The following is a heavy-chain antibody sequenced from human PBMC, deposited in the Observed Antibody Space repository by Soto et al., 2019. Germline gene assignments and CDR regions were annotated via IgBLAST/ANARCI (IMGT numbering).Heavy chain of an antibody. CDR1: GGSISYYY. CDR3: AGHRSSSTYYYFDY. CDR2: IYYSGST. Sequence: QVQLQESGPGLVKPSETLSLTCTVSGGSISYYYWSWIRQPPGKGLEWIGYIYYSGSTNYNPSLKRRVTISVDTSKNQFSLKLSSVTAADTAVYYCAGHRSSSTYYYFDYWGQGTLVTVSS. V-gene: IGHV4-59*08. D-gene: IGHD2-2*01. J-gene: IGHJ4*02.